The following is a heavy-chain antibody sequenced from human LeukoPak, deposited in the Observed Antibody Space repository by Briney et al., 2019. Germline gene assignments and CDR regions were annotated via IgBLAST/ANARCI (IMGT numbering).Heavy chain of an antibody. V-gene: IGHV3-15*01. CDR1: GFTFSNAW. J-gene: IGHJ5*02. CDR2: IKSKTDGGTT. Sequence: GGSLRLSCAASGFTFSNAWMSWVRQAPGKGLEWVGRIKSKTDGGTTDYAAPVKGRFTISRDDSKNTLYLQMNSLKTEDTAVYYCTTQLGGSGWFDPWGQGTLVTVSS. D-gene: IGHD5-18*01. CDR3: TTQLGGSGWFDP.